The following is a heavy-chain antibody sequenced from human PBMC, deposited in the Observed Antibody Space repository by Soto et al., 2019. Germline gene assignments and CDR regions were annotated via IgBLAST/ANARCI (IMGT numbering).Heavy chain of an antibody. Sequence: ASVKVSCKASGYTFTIYYMHWVRQAPGQGLEWMGIINPSGGSTSYAQKFQGRVTMTTDTSTSTVYMELSSLRSEDTAVYYCARVMDPYSSSWYFDYWGQGTLVTVSS. CDR2: INPSGGST. D-gene: IGHD6-13*01. CDR1: GYTFTIYY. V-gene: IGHV1-46*01. J-gene: IGHJ4*02. CDR3: ARVMDPYSSSWYFDY.